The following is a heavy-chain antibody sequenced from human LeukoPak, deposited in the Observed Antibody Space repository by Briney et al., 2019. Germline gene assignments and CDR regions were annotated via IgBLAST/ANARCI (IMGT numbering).Heavy chain of an antibody. D-gene: IGHD3-10*01. V-gene: IGHV3-11*05. J-gene: IGHJ4*02. CDR3: AKDSSMVRGVSDYSDY. Sequence: SVKGRFTISRDNAKNSLYLQMNSLRAEDTAVYYCAKDSSMVRGVSDYSDYWGQGTLVTVSS.